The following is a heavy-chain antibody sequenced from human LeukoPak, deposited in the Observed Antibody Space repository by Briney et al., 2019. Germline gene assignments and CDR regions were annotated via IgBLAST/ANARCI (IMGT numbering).Heavy chain of an antibody. Sequence: SETLSLTCTVSGGSISSYYWSWIRQPPGKGLEWIGYIYYSGSTNYNPSLKSRVTISVDTSKNQFSLRLSSVTAADTAVYFCARGPYSYDSSGAFDIWGQGTMVTVSS. D-gene: IGHD3-22*01. CDR1: GGSISSYY. CDR3: ARGPYSYDSSGAFDI. J-gene: IGHJ3*02. CDR2: IYYSGST. V-gene: IGHV4-59*08.